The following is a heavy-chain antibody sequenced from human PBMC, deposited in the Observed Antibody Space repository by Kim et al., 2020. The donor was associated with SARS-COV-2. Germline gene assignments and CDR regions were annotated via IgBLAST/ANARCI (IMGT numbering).Heavy chain of an antibody. CDR3: ARHLRNWYFDL. CDR1: GGSISSSDYY. J-gene: IGHJ2*01. V-gene: IGHV4-39*01. Sequence: SETLSLTCSVSGGSISSSDYYWGWIRQPPGKGLEWIATIYYSGSTYSNPSLKGRVTISVDTSKKQFTLRLSSVTAADAAVYYCARHLRNWYFDLWGRGTLVTVSS. CDR2: IYYSGST.